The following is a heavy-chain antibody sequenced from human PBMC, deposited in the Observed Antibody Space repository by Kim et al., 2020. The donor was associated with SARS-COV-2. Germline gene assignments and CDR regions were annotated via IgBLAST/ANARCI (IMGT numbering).Heavy chain of an antibody. CDR3: ALQVGSMYYYYGMDV. CDR2: INPSGGST. D-gene: IGHD2-2*01. J-gene: IGHJ6*02. CDR1: GYTFTSYY. V-gene: IGHV1-46*01. Sequence: ASVKVSCKASGYTFTSYYMHWVRQAPGQGLEWMGIINPSGGSTSYAQKFQGRVTMTRDTSTSTVYMELSSLRSEDTAVYYCALQVGSMYYYYGMDVWGQGTTVTVSS.